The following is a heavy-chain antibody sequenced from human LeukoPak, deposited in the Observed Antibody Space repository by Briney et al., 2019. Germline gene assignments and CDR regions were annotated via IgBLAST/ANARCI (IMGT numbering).Heavy chain of an antibody. Sequence: GGSLRLSCAASGFTFSGYGMHWVRQAPGKGLEWVAVISYDGRNKYYADSMKGRFTISRDNSKNTLYLQVNSLRAEDTAMYYCARNILFAFDIWGQGTMVTVSS. D-gene: IGHD2/OR15-2a*01. CDR3: ARNILFAFDI. V-gene: IGHV3-30*03. CDR1: GFTFSGYG. J-gene: IGHJ3*02. CDR2: ISYDGRNK.